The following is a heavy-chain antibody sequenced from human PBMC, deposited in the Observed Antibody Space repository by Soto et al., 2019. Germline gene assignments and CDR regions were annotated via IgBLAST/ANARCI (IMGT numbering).Heavy chain of an antibody. J-gene: IGHJ4*02. CDR2: IYYSGST. CDR1: GGSISSGDYY. CDR3: ARALGSSWEFDY. Sequence: SETLSLTCTVSGGSISSGDYYWSWIRQPPGKGLEWIGYIYYSGSTYYNPSLKSRVTISVDTSKNQFSLKLSSVTAADTAVYYCARALGSSWEFDYWGQGTLVTVSS. D-gene: IGHD2-2*01. V-gene: IGHV4-30-4*01.